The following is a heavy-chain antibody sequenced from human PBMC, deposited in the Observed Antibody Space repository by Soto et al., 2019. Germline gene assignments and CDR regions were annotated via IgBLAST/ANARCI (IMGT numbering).Heavy chain of an antibody. Sequence: EVQLVESGGGLVQPGGSLRLACAASGFTVSSNYMSWVRQAPGKGLEWVSVIYSGGSTYYADSVKGRFTISRDNSKNTLYLQMNSLRAEDTAVYYCARDRSTIYAFDIWGQGTMVTVSS. CDR1: GFTVSSNY. V-gene: IGHV3-66*01. CDR2: IYSGGST. CDR3: ARDRSTIYAFDI. J-gene: IGHJ3*02. D-gene: IGHD3-3*01.